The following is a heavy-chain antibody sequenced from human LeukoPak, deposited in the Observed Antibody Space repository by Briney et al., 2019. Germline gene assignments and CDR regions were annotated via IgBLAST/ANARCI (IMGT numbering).Heavy chain of an antibody. CDR2: INPNSGGT. CDR3: ARDRVVTPGYYYYYMDV. D-gene: IGHD4-23*01. V-gene: IGHV1-2*02. CDR1: GYTFTGYY. Sequence: ASVKVSGKASGYTFTGYYMHWVRQAPGQGLEWMGWINPNSGGTNYAQKFQGRVTMTRDTSISTAYMELSRLRSDDTAVYYCARDRVVTPGYYYYYMDVWGKGTTVTVSS. J-gene: IGHJ6*03.